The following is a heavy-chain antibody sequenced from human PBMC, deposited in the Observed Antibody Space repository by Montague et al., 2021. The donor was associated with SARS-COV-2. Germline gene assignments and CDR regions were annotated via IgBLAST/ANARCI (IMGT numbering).Heavy chain of an antibody. CDR1: GDSLTYFY. D-gene: IGHD2-2*01. CDR2: IFYRGTT. Sequence: SETLSLTCTVSGDSLTYFYWSWIRQSPGKGLEWIGNIFYRGTTNYNPSLKSRVTISVDTSKNQFSLNLTSVTAADTAVYYCVRGATRTFDYWGQGTLVTVS. CDR3: VRGATRTFDY. J-gene: IGHJ4*02. V-gene: IGHV4-59*01.